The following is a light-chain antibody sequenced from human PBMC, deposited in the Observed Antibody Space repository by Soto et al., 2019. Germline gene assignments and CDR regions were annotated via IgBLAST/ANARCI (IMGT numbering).Light chain of an antibody. CDR3: AAWDDSLSGVV. J-gene: IGLJ3*02. CDR2: NNN. V-gene: IGLV1-47*02. Sequence: QPVLTQPPSASGTPGQRVTISCSGRTSNIGTNYLYWYQQLPGTAPKLLIYNNNQRPSGVPDRFSGSKSGTSASLAISGLRSEDEADYYCAAWDDSLSGVVFGGGTKHRP. CDR1: TSNIGTNY.